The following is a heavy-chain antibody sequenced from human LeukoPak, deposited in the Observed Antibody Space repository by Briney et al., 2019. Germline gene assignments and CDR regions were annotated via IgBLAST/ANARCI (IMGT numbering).Heavy chain of an antibody. D-gene: IGHD1-14*01. CDR1: GFTFSSYW. CDR2: IRYDGSNK. CDR3: AKDLIPGSVPHQMDV. Sequence: PGGSLRLSCAASGFTFSSYWMHWVRQAPGKGLEWVAFIRYDGSNKYYADSVKGRFTISRDNSKNTLYLQMNSLRAEDTAVYYCAKDLIPGSVPHQMDVWGKGTTVTISS. V-gene: IGHV3-30*02. J-gene: IGHJ6*04.